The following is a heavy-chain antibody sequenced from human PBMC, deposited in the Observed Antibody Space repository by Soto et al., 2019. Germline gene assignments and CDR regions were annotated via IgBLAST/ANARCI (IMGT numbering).Heavy chain of an antibody. CDR1: GGTFSSYA. V-gene: IGHV1-69*06. CDR2: IIPVFGTA. CDR3: ARDHYGGSRGFDP. D-gene: IGHD4-17*01. Sequence: ASVKVSCKASGGTFSSYAISWVRQAPGQGLEWMGGIIPVFGTANYAQKFQGRVTITADKSTSTAYMELSSLRSEDTAVYYCARDHYGGSRGFDPWGQGTLVTVSS. J-gene: IGHJ5*02.